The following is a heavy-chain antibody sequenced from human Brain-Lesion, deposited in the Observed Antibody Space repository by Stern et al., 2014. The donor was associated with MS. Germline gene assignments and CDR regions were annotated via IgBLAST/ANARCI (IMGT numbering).Heavy chain of an antibody. Sequence: VQLVESGPGLVKPSQTLSLSCTVSGGSISSGGYYWSWIRQPAGKGLEWIGRIFNSGSTSYNPPLKSRVTISIDTPKNHFSLRLNSMTAADTAVYYCARGRVVPGFQYYATDVWGQGTTVIVSS. CDR1: GGSISSGGYY. CDR3: ARGRVVPGFQYYATDV. D-gene: IGHD2-2*01. J-gene: IGHJ6*02. V-gene: IGHV4-61*02. CDR2: IFNSGST.